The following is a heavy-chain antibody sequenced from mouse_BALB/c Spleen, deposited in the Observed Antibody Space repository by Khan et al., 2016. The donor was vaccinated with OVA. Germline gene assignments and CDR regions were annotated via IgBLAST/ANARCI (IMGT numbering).Heavy chain of an antibody. V-gene: IGHV3-2*02. J-gene: IGHJ2*01. Sequence: EVQLQESGPGLVKPSQSLSLTCTVTGYSITSDYAWNWIRQFPGNKLEWMGYISDSGRTSYNASLKSRIPITRDTSKNQFFLQFNSVTTEDTATYYCARSVTITTVVATDFDYWGQGTTLTVSS. CDR3: ARSVTITTVVATDFDY. CDR2: ISDSGRT. D-gene: IGHD1-1*01. CDR1: GYSITSDYA.